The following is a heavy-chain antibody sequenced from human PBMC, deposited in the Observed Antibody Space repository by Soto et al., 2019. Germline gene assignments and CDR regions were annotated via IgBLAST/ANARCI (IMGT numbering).Heavy chain of an antibody. CDR3: ARGRAVAV. Sequence: EVQLVESGGGLVQPGGSLRLSCVASGFTFSSYCMTWVRQAPGKGLEWVANIKAEGSEKNYVDSVKGRFTISRDNANNLLSLQMNSLRAEDTGIYYCARGRAVAVWGQGTLVIVSS. CDR2: IKAEGSEK. D-gene: IGHD6-19*01. V-gene: IGHV3-7*02. CDR1: GFTFSSYC. J-gene: IGHJ4*02.